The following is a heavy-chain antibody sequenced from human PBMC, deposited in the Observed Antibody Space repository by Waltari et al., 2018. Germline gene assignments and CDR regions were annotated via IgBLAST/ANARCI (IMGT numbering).Heavy chain of an antibody. V-gene: IGHV3-23*01. D-gene: IGHD2-2*01. CDR3: VRQEVPAAMPWGYFEY. CDR2: ISGSGATT. J-gene: IGHJ4*02. CDR1: GFTFSNYA. Sequence: EVQFLESGGGLVQPGGSLTLSCAASGFTFSNYALSWVRQAPGKGLEGVPTISGSGATTYYADSVKGRLTISRDNFKTTLYLRMNSLRAEDTAVYYCVRQEVPAAMPWGYFEYWGQGSLVTVSA.